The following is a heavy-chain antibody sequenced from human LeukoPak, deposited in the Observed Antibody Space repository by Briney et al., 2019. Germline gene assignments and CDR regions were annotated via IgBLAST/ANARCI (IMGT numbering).Heavy chain of an antibody. CDR1: GFTFNSFA. V-gene: IGHV3-23*01. D-gene: IGHD6-19*01. J-gene: IGHJ4*02. CDR3: AKDAQARLWLPRCSFDS. Sequence: GGSLRLSCAASGFTFNSFAMNWVRQAPGKGLEWVSVLTGSGAGTYYADSVKGRFTISRDNSKNTLYLQMDSLRANDTAVYFCAKDAQARLWLPRCSFDSWGRGTLVTVSS. CDR2: LTGSGAGT.